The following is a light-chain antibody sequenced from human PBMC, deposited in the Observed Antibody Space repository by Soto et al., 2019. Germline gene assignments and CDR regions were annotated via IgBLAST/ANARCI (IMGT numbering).Light chain of an antibody. V-gene: IGLV3-1*01. CDR1: KLGTKY. Sequence: SSELTQPPSVSVSPGQTASITCSGDKLGTKYACWYQQKPGQSPVLVIYQDTKRPSGIPERFAGSNSGNTATLTISGTQAMDEADYYCQAWDRSTLVFGGGTKLTVL. CDR3: QAWDRSTLV. CDR2: QDT. J-gene: IGLJ2*01.